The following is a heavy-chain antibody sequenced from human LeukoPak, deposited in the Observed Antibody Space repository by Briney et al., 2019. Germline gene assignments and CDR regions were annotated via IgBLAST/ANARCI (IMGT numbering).Heavy chain of an antibody. CDR3: TRSAYGDYEPFYYYYYMDV. CDR2: IRSKANSYAT. V-gene: IGHV3-73*01. CDR1: GFTFSGSA. J-gene: IGHJ6*03. D-gene: IGHD4-17*01. Sequence: WGSLRLSCAASGFTFSGSAMHWVRQASGKGLEWVGRIRSKANSYATAYAASVKGRFTISRDDSKNTAYLQMNSLKTEDTAVYYCTRSAYGDYEPFYYYYYMDVWGKGTTVTISS.